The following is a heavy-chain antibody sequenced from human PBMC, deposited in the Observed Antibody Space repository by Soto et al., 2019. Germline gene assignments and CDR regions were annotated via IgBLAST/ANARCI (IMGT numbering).Heavy chain of an antibody. D-gene: IGHD5-18*01. V-gene: IGHV1-18*01. J-gene: IGHJ4*02. CDR2: INAYNGNT. Sequence: GASVKVSCKASGDTFTSYGISWVLQAPGQGLEWMGWINAYNGNTKYAQKLQGRVTMTTDTSTSTAYMELRSLRSDDTAVYYCARDQAMAQFDYWGQGTLVTVSS. CDR3: ARDQAMAQFDY. CDR1: GDTFTSYG.